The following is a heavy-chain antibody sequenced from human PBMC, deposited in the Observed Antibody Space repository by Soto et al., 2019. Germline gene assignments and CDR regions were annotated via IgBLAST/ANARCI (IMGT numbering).Heavy chain of an antibody. D-gene: IGHD3-22*01. CDR2: IGWNSGSI. CDR1: GFTFDDYA. Sequence: GGSLRLSCAASGFTFDDYAMHWVRQAPGKGLEWVSGIGWNSGSIGYADSVKGRFTISRDNAKNPLYLQMNSLRAEDTALYYCAKDYYDSSGYSLTNWGQGTLVTVSS. CDR3: AKDYYDSSGYSLTN. J-gene: IGHJ4*02. V-gene: IGHV3-9*01.